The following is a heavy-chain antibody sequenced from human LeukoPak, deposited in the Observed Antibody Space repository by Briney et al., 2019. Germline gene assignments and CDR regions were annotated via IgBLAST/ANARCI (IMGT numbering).Heavy chain of an antibody. D-gene: IGHD3-10*01. J-gene: IGHJ5*02. CDR1: GGSISSYY. CDR2: IYYSGST. Sequence: SETLSLTCTVSGGSISSYYWSWIRQPPGKGLEWIGYIYYSGSTNYNPSLKSRVTISVDTSKNQFSLKLSSVTAADTAVYYCAREYYYGSGSYFGWFDPWGQGTLVTVSS. V-gene: IGHV4-59*01. CDR3: AREYYYGSGSYFGWFDP.